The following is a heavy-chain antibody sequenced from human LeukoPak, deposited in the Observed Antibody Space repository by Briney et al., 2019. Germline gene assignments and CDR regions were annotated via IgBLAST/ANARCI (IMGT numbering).Heavy chain of an antibody. D-gene: IGHD3-22*01. J-gene: IGHJ3*02. CDR3: ARVKYYYDSSDQAAFDI. Sequence: PSETLSLTCTVSGGSISSYYWSWIRQPPGKGLEWIGYIYYSGNTKYNPSLKSRVTISVDTSKNQFSLKLSSVTAADTAVYYCARVKYYYDSSDQAAFDIWGQGTMVTVSS. CDR1: GGSISSYY. CDR2: IYYSGNT. V-gene: IGHV4-59*01.